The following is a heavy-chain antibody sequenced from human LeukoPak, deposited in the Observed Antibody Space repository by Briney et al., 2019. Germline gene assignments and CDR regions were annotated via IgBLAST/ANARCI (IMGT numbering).Heavy chain of an antibody. CDR3: ARTIPVDTAMVIYYYGMDV. D-gene: IGHD5-18*01. CDR1: GYTFTSYA. V-gene: IGHV1-69*13. Sequence: GASVKVSCKASGYTFTSYAISWVRQAPGQGLEWMGGIIPIFGTANYAQKFQGRVTITADESTSTAYMELSSLRSEDTAVYYCARTIPVDTAMVIYYYGMDVWGQGTTVTVSS. CDR2: IIPIFGTA. J-gene: IGHJ6*02.